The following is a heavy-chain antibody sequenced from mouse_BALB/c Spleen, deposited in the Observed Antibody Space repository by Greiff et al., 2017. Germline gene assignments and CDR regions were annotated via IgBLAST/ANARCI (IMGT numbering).Heavy chain of an antibody. D-gene: IGHD2-3*01. J-gene: IGHJ4*01. Sequence: EVKLVESGGGLVQPGGSLKLSCAASGFDFSRYWMSWVRQAPGKGLEWIGEINPDSSTINYTPSLKDKFIISRDNAKNTLYLQMSKVRSEDTALYYCARPGDGFPYYYAMDYWGQGTSVTVSS. CDR3: ARPGDGFPYYYAMDY. V-gene: IGHV4-1*02. CDR1: GFDFSRYW. CDR2: INPDSSTI.